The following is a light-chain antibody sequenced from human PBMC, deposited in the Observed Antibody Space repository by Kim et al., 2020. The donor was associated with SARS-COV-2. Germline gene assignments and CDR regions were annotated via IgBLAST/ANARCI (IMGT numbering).Light chain of an antibody. CDR1: SSDVGSYKF. J-gene: IGLJ3*02. V-gene: IGLV2-14*02. CDR2: EVS. CDR3: SSYTTSSTWV. Sequence: QSALTQPASVSGSPGQSITISCTGTSSDVGSYKFVSWYQQHPGKAPKVMIYEVSKRPSGVSNRFSGSKSGNTASLTISGLQAEDEADYYCSSYTTSSTWVFGGGTQLTVL.